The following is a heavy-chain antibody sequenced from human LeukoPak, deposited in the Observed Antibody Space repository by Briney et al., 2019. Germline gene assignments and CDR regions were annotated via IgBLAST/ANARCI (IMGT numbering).Heavy chain of an antibody. CDR3: ARGGYYDSSGYLDY. Sequence: GASVKVSCMASGGTFSSYAISWVRQAPGQGLEWMGVIIPMFGTANYAQTFQGRVTITADESTSTAYMELSSLRYEDTAVYYCARGGYYDSSGYLDYWGQGTLVTVSS. D-gene: IGHD3-22*01. CDR2: IIPMFGTA. V-gene: IGHV1-69*13. J-gene: IGHJ4*02. CDR1: GGTFSSYA.